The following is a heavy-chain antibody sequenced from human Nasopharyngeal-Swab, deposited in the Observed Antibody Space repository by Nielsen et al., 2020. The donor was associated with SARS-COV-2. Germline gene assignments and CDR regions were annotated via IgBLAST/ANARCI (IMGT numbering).Heavy chain of an antibody. CDR3: ARDRQRTGLMTGWFDP. CDR1: GYTFTGYY. D-gene: IGHD2-8*02. Sequence: ASVKVSCKASGYTFTGYYMHWVRQAHGQGLEWMGRINPNSGGTNYAQKFQGRVTMTRDTSISTAYMELSRLRSDDTAVYYCARDRQRTGLMTGWFDPWGQGTLVTVSS. J-gene: IGHJ5*02. CDR2: INPNSGGT. V-gene: IGHV1-2*06.